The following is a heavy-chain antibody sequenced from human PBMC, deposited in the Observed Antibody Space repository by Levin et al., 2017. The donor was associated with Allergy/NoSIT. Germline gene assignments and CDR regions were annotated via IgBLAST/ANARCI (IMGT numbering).Heavy chain of an antibody. CDR1: GYSISSGYY. Sequence: SQTLSLTCAVSGYSISSGYYWGWIRQPPGKGLEWIGSIYHSGSTYYNPSLKSRVTISVDTSKNQFSLKLSSVTAADTAVYYCARGSPVVGEGYYFDYWGQGTLVTVSS. V-gene: IGHV4-38-2*01. J-gene: IGHJ4*02. D-gene: IGHD3-16*01. CDR3: ARGSPVVGEGYYFDY. CDR2: IYHSGST.